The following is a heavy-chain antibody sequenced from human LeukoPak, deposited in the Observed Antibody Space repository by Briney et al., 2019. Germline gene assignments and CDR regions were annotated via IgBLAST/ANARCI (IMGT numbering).Heavy chain of an antibody. V-gene: IGHV3-30*18. Sequence: GGSLRLSCVASGFTFSSFGMHWVRQAPGKGLERVAFISYDGSKKYYADSVKGRFTFSRDKSQNTVSLQMNSLRAEDTAVYYCAKGFLYDILTGLDYWGQGTLVTVSS. CDR1: GFTFSSFG. D-gene: IGHD3-9*01. J-gene: IGHJ4*02. CDR3: AKGFLYDILTGLDY. CDR2: ISYDGSKK.